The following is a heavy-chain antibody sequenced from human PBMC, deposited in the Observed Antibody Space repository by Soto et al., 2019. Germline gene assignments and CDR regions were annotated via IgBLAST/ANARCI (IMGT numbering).Heavy chain of an antibody. D-gene: IGHD2-15*01. CDR1: GGTFSSYA. CDR3: ARDRVGYCSGGSCYSSLDY. V-gene: IGHV1-69*12. J-gene: IGHJ4*02. CDR2: IIPIFGTA. Sequence: QVQLVQSGAEVKKPGSSVKVSCKASGGTFSSYAISWVRQAPEQGLEWMGGIIPIFGTANYAQKFQGRVTITADESTSTAYMELSSLRSEDTAVYYCARDRVGYCSGGSCYSSLDYWGQGTLVTVSS.